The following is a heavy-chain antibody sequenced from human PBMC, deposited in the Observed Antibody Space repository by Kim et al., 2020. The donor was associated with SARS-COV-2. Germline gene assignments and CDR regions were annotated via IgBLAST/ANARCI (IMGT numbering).Heavy chain of an antibody. J-gene: IGHJ6*03. Sequence: SETLSLTCTVSGGSINSGAYYWSWIRQHPGKGLEWIGYIYYSGNTYYNPSLKSRVTISVDTSKNQFSLELSSVTAADTAVYYCARAKDCSSTSCYLPYYYMDVWGKGTTVTVSS. D-gene: IGHD2-2*01. V-gene: IGHV4-31*03. CDR1: GGSINSGAYY. CDR3: ARAKDCSSTSCYLPYYYMDV. CDR2: IYYSGNT.